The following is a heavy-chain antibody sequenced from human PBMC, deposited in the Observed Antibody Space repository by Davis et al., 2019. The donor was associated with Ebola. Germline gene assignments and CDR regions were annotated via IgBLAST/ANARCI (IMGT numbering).Heavy chain of an antibody. CDR3: AGPSNYDFWSGSRYYYYGMDV. CDR2: IHPNDGTT. J-gene: IGHJ6*02. V-gene: IGHV1-46*01. Sequence: ASVKVSCKASGYTFTNFYMHWVRQAPGQGLEWMGLIHPNDGTTKYPQKFQGRVTMTRDTSTSTVYMELSSLRSEDTAVYYCAGPSNYDFWSGSRYYYYGMDVWGQGTTVTVSS. D-gene: IGHD3-3*01. CDR1: GYTFTNFY.